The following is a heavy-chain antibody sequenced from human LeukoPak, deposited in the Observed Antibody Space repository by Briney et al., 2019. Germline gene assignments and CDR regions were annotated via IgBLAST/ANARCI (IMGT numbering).Heavy chain of an antibody. J-gene: IGHJ4*02. Sequence: SSQAPWYPFFSDYICWARQAPGQGRGGVGIINPRGGSTSYPPKFQGRVTMTRDMSTSTVYMELSSLRSEDTAVDFCARGGGVRDSSGYLGYFDYWGQGTLVTVSS. CDR2: INPRGGST. D-gene: IGHD3-22*01. CDR3: ARGGGVRDSSGYLGYFDY. CDR1: WYPFFSDY. V-gene: IGHV1-46*01.